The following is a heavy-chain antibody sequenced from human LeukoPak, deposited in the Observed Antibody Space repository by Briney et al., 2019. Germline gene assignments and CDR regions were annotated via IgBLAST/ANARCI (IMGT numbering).Heavy chain of an antibody. CDR3: ARDRGSATHFDY. CDR1: GYTFTSYY. D-gene: IGHD3-10*01. V-gene: IGHV1-46*01. J-gene: IGHJ4*02. Sequence: ASVKVSCKASGYTFTSYYMHWVRQAPGQGLEGMGIINPSGGSTSYAQKFQGRVTMTRDTSTSTVYMELSSLRSEDTAVYYCARDRGSATHFDYWGQGTLVTVSS. CDR2: INPSGGST.